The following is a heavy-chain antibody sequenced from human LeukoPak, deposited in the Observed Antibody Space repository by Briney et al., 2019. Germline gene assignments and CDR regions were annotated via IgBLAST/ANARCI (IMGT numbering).Heavy chain of an antibody. Sequence: GESLKISCKGSGYSFTKNWIAWVRQIPGRGLEWMGIIFPSDSDIKYSPSFQGQVTISADKSINTAYLQWSSLKASDTAMYYCVRGDYGGFWGQGTLVTVSS. J-gene: IGHJ4*02. V-gene: IGHV5-51*01. D-gene: IGHD3-16*01. CDR1: GYSFTKNW. CDR2: IFPSDSDI. CDR3: VRGDYGGF.